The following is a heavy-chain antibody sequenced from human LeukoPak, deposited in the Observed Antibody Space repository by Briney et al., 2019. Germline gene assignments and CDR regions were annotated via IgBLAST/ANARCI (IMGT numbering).Heavy chain of an antibody. V-gene: IGHV4-34*01. J-gene: IGHJ4*02. CDR1: GGSFSGYY. Sequence: PSETLSLTCAVYGGSFSGYYWSWIRQPPGKGLEWIGSIYYSGSTYYNPSLKSRVTISVDTSKNQFSLKLSSVTAADTAVYYCARHDFVVTHEPSFDYWGQGTLVTVSS. D-gene: IGHD4-23*01. CDR3: ARHDFVVTHEPSFDY. CDR2: IYYSGST.